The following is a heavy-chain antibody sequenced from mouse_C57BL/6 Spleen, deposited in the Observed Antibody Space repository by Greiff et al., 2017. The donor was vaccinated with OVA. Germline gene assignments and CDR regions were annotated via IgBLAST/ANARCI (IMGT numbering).Heavy chain of an antibody. Sequence: VQLQQSGAELVRPGASVTLSCKASGYTFTDYEMHWVKQTPVHGLEWIGAIDPETGGTAYNQKFKGKAILTADKSSSTAYMELRSLTSEDSAVYYCTDYGSSYVFAYWGQGTLVTVSA. CDR2: IDPETGGT. V-gene: IGHV1-15*01. J-gene: IGHJ3*01. CDR1: GYTFTDYE. D-gene: IGHD1-1*01. CDR3: TDYGSSYVFAY.